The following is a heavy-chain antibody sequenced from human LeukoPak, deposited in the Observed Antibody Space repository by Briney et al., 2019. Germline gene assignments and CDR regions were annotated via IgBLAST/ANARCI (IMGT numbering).Heavy chain of an antibody. CDR2: IIPIFGTA. CDR3: ATFRPYDFWSGYYTY. Sequence: SVKVSCKASGGTFSSYAISWVRQAPGQGLEWMGGIIPIFGTANYAQKFQGRVTMTEDTSTDTAYMELSSLRSEDTAVYYCATFRPYDFWSGYYTYWGQGTLVTVSS. D-gene: IGHD3-3*01. V-gene: IGHV1-69*06. J-gene: IGHJ4*02. CDR1: GGTFSSYA.